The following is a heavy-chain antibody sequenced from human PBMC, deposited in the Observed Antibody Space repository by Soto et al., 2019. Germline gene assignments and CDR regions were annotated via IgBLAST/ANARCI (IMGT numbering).Heavy chain of an antibody. Sequence: QVQLQESGPGLVKPSHTLSLTCTVSGDSVNRGGHYWNWIRQHPGKGLEWVGYTHQSGGFSYHPSLTSRHPLSVDPSKNEVSLKLTSVTAADTAVYYCARDGGNGPKGYAFEVWGQGTMVTVSS. D-gene: IGHD3-16*01. CDR2: THQSGGF. J-gene: IGHJ3*01. V-gene: IGHV4-31*03. CDR1: GDSVNRGGHY. CDR3: ARDGGNGPKGYAFEV.